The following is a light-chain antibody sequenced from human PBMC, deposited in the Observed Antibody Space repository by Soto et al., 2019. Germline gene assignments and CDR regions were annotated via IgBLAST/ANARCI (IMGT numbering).Light chain of an antibody. V-gene: IGLV2-14*01. Sequence: QSVLTQPASVSGSPGQSITISCTGTSSDVGAYNYVSWYQQHPGKAPKLMIFEVSDRPSGVSNRFSGSKSGNMASLTISGLQAEDEADYYCSSYTSSNTLVFGGGTKLTVL. CDR3: SSYTSSNTLV. CDR2: EVS. CDR1: SSDVGAYNY. J-gene: IGLJ2*01.